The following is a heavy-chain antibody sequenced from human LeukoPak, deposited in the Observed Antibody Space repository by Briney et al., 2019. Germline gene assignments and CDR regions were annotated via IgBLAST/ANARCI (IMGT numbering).Heavy chain of an antibody. CDR1: GLTFSSYA. CDR2: ISNSGGST. CDR3: AKSVIAAAGTFDY. D-gene: IGHD6-13*01. V-gene: IGHV3-23*01. J-gene: IGHJ4*02. Sequence: PGGSLRLSCAASGLTFSSYAMSWVRQAPGKGLEWVSAISNSGGSTYYADSVKGRFTISRDNSKNTLYLQMNSLRAEDTAVYYCAKSVIAAAGTFDYWGQGTLVTVSS.